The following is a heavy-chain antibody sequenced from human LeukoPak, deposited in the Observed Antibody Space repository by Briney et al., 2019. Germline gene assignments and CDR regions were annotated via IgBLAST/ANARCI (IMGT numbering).Heavy chain of an antibody. CDR3: AKDTPTTGYHLDS. CDR1: GFTLRGYG. V-gene: IGHV3-30*02. Sequence: GGSLRLSCAASGFTLRGYGMHWVRQAPGKGLEWVAFIRYDGSDKSYADSVKGRFTISRDNSENTLYLQINSLRVEDTAVYYCAKDTPTTGYHLDSWGQGTPVTVSS. CDR2: IRYDGSDK. J-gene: IGHJ4*02. D-gene: IGHD1-1*01.